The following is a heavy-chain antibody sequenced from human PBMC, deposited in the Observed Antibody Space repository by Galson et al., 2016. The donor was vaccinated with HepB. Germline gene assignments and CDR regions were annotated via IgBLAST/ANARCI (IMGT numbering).Heavy chain of an antibody. J-gene: IGHJ5*02. V-gene: IGHV3-23*01. D-gene: IGHD3-10*01. Sequence: SLRLSCAASGFTFSSYAMSWVRQGTGKGLEWVSAISGSGDSTYYADSVKGRFTISRDNSKKTLYLQMNSLRAEDTAVYYCAKDTGFANWFDTWGQGTLVTVSS. CDR1: GFTFSSYA. CDR2: ISGSGDST. CDR3: AKDTGFANWFDT.